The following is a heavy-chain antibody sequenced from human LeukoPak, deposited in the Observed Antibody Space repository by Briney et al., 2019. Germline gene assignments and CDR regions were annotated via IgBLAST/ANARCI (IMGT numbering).Heavy chain of an antibody. CDR2: ISQSGSA. CDR1: GGSFSGYY. CDR3: ARASSKYSSSWPPGY. J-gene: IGHJ4*02. Sequence: SETLSLTCAVYGGSFSGYYWSWIRQPPGKGLEWIGEISQSGSANYNPPLKSRVTMSLDTSKNQFSLKVSSVTAADTAVYYCARASSKYSSSWPPGYWGQGTLVTVSS. D-gene: IGHD6-13*01. V-gene: IGHV4-34*01.